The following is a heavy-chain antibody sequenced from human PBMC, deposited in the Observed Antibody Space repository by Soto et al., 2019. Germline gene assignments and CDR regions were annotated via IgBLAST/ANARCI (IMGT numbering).Heavy chain of an antibody. J-gene: IGHJ4*02. CDR1: GGSISSGGYY. Sequence: QVQLQESGPGLVKPSQTLSLTCTVSGGSISSGGYYWSWIRQHPGKGLEWIGYIYYSGSTYYNPSLKSRVTISVDTSKNPFSLKLSSVTAADTAVYYCARDPGRAYGDYGDPYYFDYWGQGTLVTVSS. CDR3: ARDPGRAYGDYGDPYYFDY. D-gene: IGHD4-17*01. CDR2: IYYSGST. V-gene: IGHV4-31*03.